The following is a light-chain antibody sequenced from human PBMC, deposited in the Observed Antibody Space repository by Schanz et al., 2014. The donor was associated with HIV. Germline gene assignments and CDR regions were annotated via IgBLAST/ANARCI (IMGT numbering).Light chain of an antibody. J-gene: IGLJ3*02. Sequence: QLVLTQSPSASASLGASVKLTCTLSSGHSNYAIAWHQQHPEKGPRFLMKLKSDGSHTKGDGIPERFSGSSSGAERYLTISSLQSEDGADYYCQTWGTGIHVFGGGTKLTVL. V-gene: IGLV4-69*01. CDR3: QTWGTGIHV. CDR1: SGHSNYA. CDR2: LKSDGSH.